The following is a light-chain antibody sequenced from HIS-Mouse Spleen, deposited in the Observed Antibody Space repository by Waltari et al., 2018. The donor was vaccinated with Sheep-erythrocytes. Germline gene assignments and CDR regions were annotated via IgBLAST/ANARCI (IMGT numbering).Light chain of an antibody. V-gene: IGKV3-20*01. CDR2: GAS. CDR1: QSVSSSY. J-gene: IGKJ1*01. CDR3: QQYGSSPRT. Sequence: EIVLTQSPGTLSLSPGERATLSCRASQSVSSSYLAWYQQKPGQAPRLLIYGASSRAAGIPDRLSGSGSGTDFTITISRLEPEDIAVDYCQQYGSSPRTFGQGTKVEIK.